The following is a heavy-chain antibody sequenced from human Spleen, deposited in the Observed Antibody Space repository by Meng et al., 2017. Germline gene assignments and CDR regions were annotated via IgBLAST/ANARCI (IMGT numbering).Heavy chain of an antibody. Sequence: QVQLVPSGAEVKKPGASVKVSCKASGYTFTSYGITWVRQAPGQGLEWMGWISPYDDNTDYARELQGRVTMTTDTSTSTAYMDLRSLRSDDTAVYYCARLPRGHTYALYYFDYWGQGTLVTVSS. J-gene: IGHJ4*02. CDR3: ARLPRGHTYALYYFDY. V-gene: IGHV1-18*01. CDR2: ISPYDDNT. CDR1: GYTFTSYG. D-gene: IGHD5-18*01.